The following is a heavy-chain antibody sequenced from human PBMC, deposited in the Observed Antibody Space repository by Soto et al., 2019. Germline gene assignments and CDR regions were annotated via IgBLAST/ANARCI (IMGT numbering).Heavy chain of an antibody. Sequence: GSLRLSCVASGFTFGSRAMSWVRQAPGEGLEWVSTITDTGGDTKYADSVRGRFTISRDNSKNTLYLQMSSLRAEDSAVYYCARGSKESYPGSRIFDFWGRGTLVTVSS. V-gene: IGHV3-23*01. CDR3: ARGSKESYPGSRIFDF. CDR1: GFTFGSRA. D-gene: IGHD3-10*01. J-gene: IGHJ4*02. CDR2: ITDTGGDT.